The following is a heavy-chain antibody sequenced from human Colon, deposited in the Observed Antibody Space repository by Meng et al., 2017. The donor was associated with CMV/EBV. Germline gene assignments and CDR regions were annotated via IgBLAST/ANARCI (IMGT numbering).Heavy chain of an antibody. V-gene: IGHV3-48*03. D-gene: IGHD2-2*01. CDR2: ISASGTTI. J-gene: IGHJ4*02. CDR3: ARDVFDPSSYDY. Sequence: GGSLRLSCAASGFTFSSYEMNWVRQAPGKGLEWVSYISASGTTIYYADTVKGRFTISRDNAKNSLYLQMSSLRAEDTAVYYCARDVFDPSSYDYWGQGALVTVSS. CDR1: GFTFSSYE.